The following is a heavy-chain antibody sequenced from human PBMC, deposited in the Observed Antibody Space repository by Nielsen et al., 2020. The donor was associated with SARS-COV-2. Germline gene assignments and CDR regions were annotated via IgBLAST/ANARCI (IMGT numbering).Heavy chain of an antibody. Sequence: VRQAPGKGLEWVGRIKSKNDGGTIDYAAPVKGRFTISRDDTKNTLYLQMNSLKTEDTAVYYCTRTGDRYYYDSSGYYGGYWGQGTLVTVSS. V-gene: IGHV3-15*01. D-gene: IGHD3-22*01. CDR2: IKSKNDGGTI. CDR3: TRTGDRYYYDSSGYYGGY. J-gene: IGHJ4*02.